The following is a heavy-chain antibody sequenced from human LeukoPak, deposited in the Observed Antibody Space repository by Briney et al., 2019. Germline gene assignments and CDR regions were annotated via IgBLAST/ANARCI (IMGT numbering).Heavy chain of an antibody. CDR2: ISYDGSNK. CDR3: AKDSTHYYGSGSYFDY. V-gene: IGHV3-30*18. CDR1: GFTFSSYG. J-gene: IGHJ4*02. Sequence: GRSLRLSCAASGFTFSSYGMQWVRQAPGKGLEWVAVISYDGSNKYYADSVEGRFTISRDNSKNTLYLQMNSLRAEDTAVYYCAKDSTHYYGSGSYFDYWGQGTLVTVSS. D-gene: IGHD3-10*01.